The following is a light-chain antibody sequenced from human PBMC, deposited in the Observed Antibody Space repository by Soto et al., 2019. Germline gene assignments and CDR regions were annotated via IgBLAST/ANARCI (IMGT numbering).Light chain of an antibody. CDR1: QSVNNN. CDR3: QQYNDWPYT. J-gene: IGKJ2*01. CDR2: SAS. Sequence: EIVMTQSPATLSLSPGERATLSCRASQSVNNNLAWYQQKPGQTPRLLIYSASTRATGIPSRFSGSGSGTEFTLSINSLQSEDFALYYCQQYNDWPYTFDRGTKLEIK. V-gene: IGKV3-15*01.